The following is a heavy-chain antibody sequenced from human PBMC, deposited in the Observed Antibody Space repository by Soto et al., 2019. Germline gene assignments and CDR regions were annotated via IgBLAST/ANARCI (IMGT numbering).Heavy chain of an antibody. J-gene: IGHJ4*02. V-gene: IGHV4-59*01. D-gene: IGHD5-18*01. Sequence: SETLSLTCTVSGGSISSYYWSWIRQPPGKGLEWIGYIYYSGSTNYNPSLKSRVTISLDTSKNQFSLKLSSVTAADTAVYYCARGVYSSGLWVDYGGKGNLVTVSS. CDR2: IYYSGST. CDR3: ARGVYSSGLWVDY. CDR1: GGSISSYY.